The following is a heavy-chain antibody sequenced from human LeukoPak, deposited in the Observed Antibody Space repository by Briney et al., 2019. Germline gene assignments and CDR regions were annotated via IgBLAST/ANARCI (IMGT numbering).Heavy chain of an antibody. CDR2: ISGYNGNT. Sequence: SXXVSCKASGYTFTSYGISWVRQAPGQGLEWMGWISGYNGNTNYAQKLQGRVTMTTDTSTSTAYMELRSLRSDDTAVYYCARDSSSLYWYFDLWGRGTLVSVSS. J-gene: IGHJ2*01. CDR3: ARDSSSLYWYFDL. CDR1: GYTFTSYG. V-gene: IGHV1-18*01. D-gene: IGHD6-13*01.